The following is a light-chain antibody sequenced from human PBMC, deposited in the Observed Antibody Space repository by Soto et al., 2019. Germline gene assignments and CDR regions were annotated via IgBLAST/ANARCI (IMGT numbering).Light chain of an antibody. CDR1: QDIATY. CDR2: DAS. CDR3: QQENRDAQWK. J-gene: IGKJ5*01. V-gene: IGKV1-5*01. Sequence: DLQLTQSPSSLSASVGNRVTITCQASQDIATYLNWYQQKPGKAPKLLIYDASSLESGVPSRFSGSGSGTEFTLTISSLQPDDFATYYCQQENRDAQWKFGQGTDWRL.